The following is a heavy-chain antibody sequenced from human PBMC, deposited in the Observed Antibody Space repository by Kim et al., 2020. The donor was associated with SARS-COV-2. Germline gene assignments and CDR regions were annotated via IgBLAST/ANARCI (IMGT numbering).Heavy chain of an antibody. CDR2: IIPIFGTA. CDR3: ASPDPFQDSSTFGVWNY. Sequence: SVKVSCKASGGTFSSYAISWVRQAPGQGLEWMGGIIPIFGTANYAQKFQGRVTITADEYTSTAYMELSSLRSEDTAVYYCASPDPFQDSSTFGVWNYWGQGTLVTVSS. V-gene: IGHV1-69*13. CDR1: GGTFSSYA. J-gene: IGHJ4*02. D-gene: IGHD3-16*01.